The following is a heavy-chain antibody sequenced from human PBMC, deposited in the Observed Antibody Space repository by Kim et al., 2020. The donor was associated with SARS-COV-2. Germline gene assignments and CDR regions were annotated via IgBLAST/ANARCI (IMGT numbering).Heavy chain of an antibody. Sequence: KGRFTISRDNSKNTLYLQMNSLRAEDTAVYYCARARYSSSWYEESSAFDIWGQGTMVTVSS. CDR3: ARARYSSSWYEESSAFDI. V-gene: IGHV3-30*07. J-gene: IGHJ3*02. D-gene: IGHD6-13*01.